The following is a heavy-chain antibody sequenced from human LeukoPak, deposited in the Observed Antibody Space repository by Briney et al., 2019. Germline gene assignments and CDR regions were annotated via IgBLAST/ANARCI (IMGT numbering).Heavy chain of an antibody. CDR1: GYTFTSYG. Sequence: ASVKVSCKASGYTFTSYGISWVRQAPGQGLEWMGWISAYNGNTNYAQKLQGRVTMTTDTSTSTAYMELRSLRSEDTAVYYCATRTITMVRGAIDYWGQGTLVTVSS. D-gene: IGHD3-10*01. V-gene: IGHV1-18*01. J-gene: IGHJ4*02. CDR2: ISAYNGNT. CDR3: ATRTITMVRGAIDY.